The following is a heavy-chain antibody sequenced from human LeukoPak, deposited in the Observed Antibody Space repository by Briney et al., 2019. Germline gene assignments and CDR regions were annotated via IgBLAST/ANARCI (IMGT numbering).Heavy chain of an antibody. CDR1: GYTFTSYY. V-gene: IGHV1-69*06. CDR2: IIPIFGTA. J-gene: IGHJ5*02. D-gene: IGHD3-10*01. CDR3: ASAKVLLWFGELSA. Sequence: SVKVSCKASGYTFTSYYMHWVRQAPGQGLEWMGGIIPIFGTANYAQKFQGRVTITADKSTSTAYMELSSLRSEDTAVYYCASAKVLLWFGELSAWGQGTLVTVSS.